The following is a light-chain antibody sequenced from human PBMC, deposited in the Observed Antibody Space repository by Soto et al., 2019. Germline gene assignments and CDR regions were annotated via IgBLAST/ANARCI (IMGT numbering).Light chain of an antibody. CDR2: GVS. Sequence: QSVLTQPASVSGSPGQSITISCTGTNSDVGGYNYVSWYQQHPGKAPKLIIYGVSNRPSGLSNRFSGSKSANTASLTISGLQPEDEADYYCCSYTSSRTDVFGDGTKVTVL. J-gene: IGLJ1*01. CDR3: CSYTSSRTDV. V-gene: IGLV2-14*03. CDR1: NSDVGGYNY.